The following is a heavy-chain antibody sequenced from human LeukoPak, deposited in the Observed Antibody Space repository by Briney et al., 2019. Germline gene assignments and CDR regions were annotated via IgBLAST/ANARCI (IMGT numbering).Heavy chain of an antibody. D-gene: IGHD3-10*01. CDR3: ARTRTDYYGSGSYYRMGYYFVY. V-gene: IGHV3-7*01. Sequence: GGSLRLSCVAAGFTFSTYWMTWVRQAPGKGLEWVASIKQDGGEKYFVDSMKGRFSISRDNAKNSLYLQMNSLRAEDTAIYYCARTRTDYYGSGSYYRMGYYFVYWGQGTLVTVSS. CDR1: GFTFSTYW. J-gene: IGHJ4*02. CDR2: IKQDGGEK.